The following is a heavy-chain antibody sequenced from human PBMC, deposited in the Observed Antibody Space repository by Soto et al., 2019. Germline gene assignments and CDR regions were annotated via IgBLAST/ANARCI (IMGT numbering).Heavy chain of an antibody. Sequence: GGSLRLSCAASGFPFSDYYMSWIRQAPGKGLEWVSLLYGGGSTYYADSVKGRFTISRDSSKNTLYLQMNNLRAEDTALYYCARDGDTGYGPLGYWGQGTLVTVSS. CDR2: LYGGGST. CDR3: ARDGDTGYGPLGY. J-gene: IGHJ4*02. D-gene: IGHD5-12*01. V-gene: IGHV3-53*01. CDR1: GFPFSDYY.